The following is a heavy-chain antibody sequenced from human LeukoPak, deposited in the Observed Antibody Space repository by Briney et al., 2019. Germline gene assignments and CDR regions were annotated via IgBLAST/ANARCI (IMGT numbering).Heavy chain of an antibody. D-gene: IGHD3-10*01. CDR3: AREPPTRWLGELLRGVTAPYFDY. CDR2: ISAYNGNT. CDR1: GYTFTSYG. Sequence: ASVKVSCKASGYTFTSYGISWVRQAPGQGLEWMGWISAYNGNTNYAQKLQGRVTMTTDTSTSTAYMELRSLRSDDTAVYYCAREPPTRWLGELLRGVTAPYFDYWGQGTLVTVSS. J-gene: IGHJ4*02. V-gene: IGHV1-18*01.